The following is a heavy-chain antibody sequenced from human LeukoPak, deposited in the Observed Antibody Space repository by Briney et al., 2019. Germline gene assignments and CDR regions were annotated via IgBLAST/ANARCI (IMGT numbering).Heavy chain of an antibody. J-gene: IGHJ4*02. CDR3: AREEYYYDSSGSYY. Sequence: PGGSLRLSCAASGFTFSSYSMNWVRQAPGKGLEWVSSISSSSSYIYYADSVKSRFTISRDNAKNSLYLQMNSLRAEDTAVYYCAREEYYYDSSGSYYWGQGTLVTVSS. D-gene: IGHD3-22*01. CDR2: ISSSSSYI. CDR1: GFTFSSYS. V-gene: IGHV3-21*01.